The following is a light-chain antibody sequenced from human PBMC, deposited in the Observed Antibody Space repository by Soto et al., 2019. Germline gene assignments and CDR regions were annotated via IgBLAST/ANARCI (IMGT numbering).Light chain of an antibody. V-gene: IGKV1-5*01. CDR2: AAS. J-gene: IGKJ4*01. CDR3: QQLISYPLN. Sequence: DIQMTQSPSTLYSSLGDRVTITCRASQSISSWLAWYQQKPGKAPKVLISAASTLQSGVPSRFSVSGSATEFTLTISRLQTEDSATYYCQQLISYPLNFCGGTKVDIK. CDR1: QSISSW.